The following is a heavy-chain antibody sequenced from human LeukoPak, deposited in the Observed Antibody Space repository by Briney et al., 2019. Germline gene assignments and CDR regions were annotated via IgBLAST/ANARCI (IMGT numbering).Heavy chain of an antibody. CDR3: ARDNGVVHGVYYMDV. CDR1: GFTFSNYW. J-gene: IGHJ6*03. CDR2: IKQDGSEK. Sequence: GGSLRLSCAASGFTFSNYWMTWVRQAPGKGLEWMADIKQDGSEKLYVNSVRGLFPTSRDNAKISLFLQMNSLRAEDTAVYYCARDNGVVHGVYYMDVWGKGTTVTVS. V-gene: IGHV3-7*01. D-gene: IGHD3-3*01.